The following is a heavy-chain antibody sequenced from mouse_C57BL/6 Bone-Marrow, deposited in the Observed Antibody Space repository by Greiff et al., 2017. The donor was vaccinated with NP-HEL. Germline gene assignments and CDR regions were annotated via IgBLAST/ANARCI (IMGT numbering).Heavy chain of an antibody. CDR3: ARVDWAWFAY. CDR1: GYSITSGYY. J-gene: IGHJ3*01. D-gene: IGHD4-1*01. V-gene: IGHV3-6*01. Sequence: EVQLVESGPGLVKPSQSLSLTCSVTGYSITSGYYWNWIRQFPGNKLEWMGYISYDGSNNYNPSLKNRISITRDTSKNQFFLKLNSVTTEDTATYYCARVDWAWFAYWGQGTLVTVSA. CDR2: ISYDGSN.